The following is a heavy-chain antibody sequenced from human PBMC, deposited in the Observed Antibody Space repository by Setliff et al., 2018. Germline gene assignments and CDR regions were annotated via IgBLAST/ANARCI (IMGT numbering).Heavy chain of an antibody. V-gene: IGHV4-34*01. Sequence: SETLSLTCAVYGGSFSGYYWSWIRQPPGKGLEWIGEIYHSGSTNDNPSLKSRVTISVDKSKNQSSLKLSSVTAAATAVYYWARVLNWFDPWGQGTLVTVS. D-gene: IGHD1-26*01. CDR2: IYHSGST. CDR3: ARVLNWFDP. J-gene: IGHJ5*02. CDR1: GGSFSGYY.